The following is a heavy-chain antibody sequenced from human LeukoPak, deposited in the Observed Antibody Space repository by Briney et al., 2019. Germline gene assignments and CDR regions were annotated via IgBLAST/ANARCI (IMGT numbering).Heavy chain of an antibody. J-gene: IGHJ3*02. Sequence: GGSLRLSCAASGFTFSSYAMHWVRQAPGKGLEWVSYISSSGSTIYYADSVKGRFTISRDNAKNSLYLQMNSLRAEDTAVYYCAREYGDYDFWSGYYTHDAFNIWGQGTMVTVSS. CDR3: AREYGDYDFWSGYYTHDAFNI. D-gene: IGHD3-3*01. V-gene: IGHV3-48*03. CDR1: GFTFSSYA. CDR2: ISSSGSTI.